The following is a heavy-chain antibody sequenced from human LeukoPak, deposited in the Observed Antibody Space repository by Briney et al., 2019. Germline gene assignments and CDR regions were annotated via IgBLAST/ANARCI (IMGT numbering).Heavy chain of an antibody. J-gene: IGHJ5*02. CDR3: TRDRGTYNWFDP. CDR2: IDKKDNLYAT. V-gene: IGHV3-73*01. CDR1: GYSFSDSS. D-gene: IGHD2-15*01. Sequence: GGSLRLSCVASGYSFSDSSVHWVRQSSGRGLEWVGLIDKKDNLYATAYAESVKGRFTISRDDSRDTAFLHMDSLKTEDTALYFCTRDRGTYNWFDPWGQGTLVTVSP.